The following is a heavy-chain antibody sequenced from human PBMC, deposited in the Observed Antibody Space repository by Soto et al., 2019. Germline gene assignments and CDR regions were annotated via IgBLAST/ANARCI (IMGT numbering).Heavy chain of an antibody. D-gene: IGHD2-15*01. J-gene: IGHJ6*03. CDR2: FDPEDGET. CDR3: AISTYCSGGSCYYYYMDV. V-gene: IGHV1-24*01. Sequence: GASVKVSCKVSGYTLTEFSMHWVRQAPGKGLEWMGGFDPEDGETIYAQKFQGRVTMTEDTSTDTAYMELSSLRSEDTAVYYCAISTYCSGGSCYYYYMDVWGKGTTVTVSS. CDR1: GYTLTEFS.